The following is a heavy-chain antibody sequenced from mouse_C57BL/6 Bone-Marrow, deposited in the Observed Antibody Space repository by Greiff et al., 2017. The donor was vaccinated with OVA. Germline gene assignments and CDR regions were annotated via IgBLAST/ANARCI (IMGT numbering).Heavy chain of an antibody. D-gene: IGHD3-2*02. Sequence: EVQGVESGGGLVQPGGSMKLSCVASGFTFSNYWMNWVRQSPEKGLEWVAQIRLKSDNYATHYAESVKGRFTISRDDSKSSVYLQMNNLRAEDTGIYYCTEGATAQATGFAYWGQGTLVTVSA. CDR1: GFTFSNYW. CDR2: IRLKSDNYAT. J-gene: IGHJ3*01. V-gene: IGHV6-3*01. CDR3: TEGATAQATGFAY.